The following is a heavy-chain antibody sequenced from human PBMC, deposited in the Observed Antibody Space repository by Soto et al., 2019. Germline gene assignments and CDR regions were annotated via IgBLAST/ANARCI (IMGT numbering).Heavy chain of an antibody. V-gene: IGHV4-39*01. CDR3: AREHDYGDYGAFDI. J-gene: IGHJ3*02. Sequence: QLQLQESGPGLVKPSETLSLTCTVSGGSISSSSYYWGWIRQPPGKGLEWIGSIYYSGSTYYNPSLKSRVTISVDTSKNQFSLKLSSVTAADTAVYYCAREHDYGDYGAFDIWGQGTMVTVSS. D-gene: IGHD4-17*01. CDR2: IYYSGST. CDR1: GGSISSSSYY.